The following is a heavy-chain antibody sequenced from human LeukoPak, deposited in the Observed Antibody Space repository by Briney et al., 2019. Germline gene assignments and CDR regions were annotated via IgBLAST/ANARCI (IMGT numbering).Heavy chain of an antibody. CDR1: GGSISSGGYS. Sequence: PSETLSLTCAVSGGSISSGGYSGSWIRQPPGKGLEWIGYIYHSGSTYYNPSLKSRVTISVDRSKNQFSLKLSSVTAADTAVYYCARGRGYSGSYYSLYYFDYWGQGTLVTVSS. V-gene: IGHV4-30-2*01. D-gene: IGHD1-26*01. J-gene: IGHJ4*02. CDR3: ARGRGYSGSYYSLYYFDY. CDR2: IYHSGST.